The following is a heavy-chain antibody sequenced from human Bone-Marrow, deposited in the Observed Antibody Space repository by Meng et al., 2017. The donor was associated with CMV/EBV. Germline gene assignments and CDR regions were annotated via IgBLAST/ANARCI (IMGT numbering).Heavy chain of an antibody. Sequence: SETLSLTCTVSGGSISSSSYYWGWIRQPPGKGLEWIGSIYYSGSTYYNPSLKSRVTISVDTSKNQFSLKLSSVTAADTAVYYCARRLVGDGTFDFWGQGTLVTVSS. J-gene: IGHJ4*02. D-gene: IGHD1-26*01. CDR3: ARRLVGDGTFDF. CDR2: IYYSGST. V-gene: IGHV4-39*01. CDR1: GGSISSSSYY.